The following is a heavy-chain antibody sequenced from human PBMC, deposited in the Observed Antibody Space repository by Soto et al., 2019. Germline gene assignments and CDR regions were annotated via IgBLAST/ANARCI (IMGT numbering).Heavy chain of an antibody. D-gene: IGHD6-19*01. J-gene: IGHJ4*02. Sequence: SRYAISWVRQSPSRGLEWLGRTYYRSKLYSGYSVSVKSRITINPDTSKNQFYLQLNSVTPEDTAVYYCTGQSVAGAIDYWGQGSLVTVSS. CDR1: SRYA. CDR3: TGQSVAGAIDY. V-gene: IGHV6-1*01. CDR2: TYYRSKLYS.